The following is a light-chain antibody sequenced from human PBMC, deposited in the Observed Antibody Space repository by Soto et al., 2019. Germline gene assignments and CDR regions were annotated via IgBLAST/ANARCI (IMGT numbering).Light chain of an antibody. CDR2: EGS. Sequence: QSALNQPASVSGSPGQSITISCTGTSSDVGSYNLVSWYQQHPVKAPKLMIYEGSKRTSGVSNRFSGSKSGNTASLTISGLQAEEKADYYCCSYAGSSTSAVFVGGTQLTVL. J-gene: IGLJ7*01. V-gene: IGLV2-23*01. CDR3: CSYAGSSTSAV. CDR1: SSDVGSYNL.